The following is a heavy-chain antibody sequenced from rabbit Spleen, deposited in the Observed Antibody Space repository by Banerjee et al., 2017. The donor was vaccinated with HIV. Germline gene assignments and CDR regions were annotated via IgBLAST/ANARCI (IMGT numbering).Heavy chain of an antibody. Sequence: QSLEESGGDLVKPGASLTLTCTASGFSFSSNGMCWVRQAPGKGLEWIGCINTATGKAVYANWAKGRFTISTTSSTTVPLQMTSLTAADTATYFCARDLVAVIGWNFNLWGQGPWSPS. V-gene: IGHV1S40*01. D-gene: IGHD1-1*01. CDR1: GFSFSSNG. J-gene: IGHJ4*01. CDR3: ARDLVAVIGWNFNL. CDR2: INTATGKA.